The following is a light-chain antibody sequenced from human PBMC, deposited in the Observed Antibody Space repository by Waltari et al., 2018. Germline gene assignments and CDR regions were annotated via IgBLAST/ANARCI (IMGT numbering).Light chain of an antibody. CDR3: QQRRDWPLT. J-gene: IGKJ4*01. Sequence: DIVLTQSPAILSLSPGERASLSCRASQSVTNYLAWYQQKPGQAPRLLIYATSNRATGIPARFSGSGFGTDFTLTISSLEPEDVAVYYYQQRRDWPLTFGGGTKVEIK. V-gene: IGKV3-11*01. CDR1: QSVTNY. CDR2: ATS.